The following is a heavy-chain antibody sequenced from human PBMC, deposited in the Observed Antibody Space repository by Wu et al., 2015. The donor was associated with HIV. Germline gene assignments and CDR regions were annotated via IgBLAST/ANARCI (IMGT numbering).Heavy chain of an antibody. CDR1: GGTFSSYA. J-gene: IGHJ6*02. V-gene: IGHV1-69*13. CDR3: ARELGESTHKHYYYGMDV. D-gene: IGHD3-10*01. Sequence: QVQLVQSGAEVKKPGSSVKVSCKASGGTFSSYAISWVRQAPGQGLEWMGRIIPIFGTANYAQKFQGRVTITADESTSTAYMELSSLRSEDTAVYYCARELGESTHKHYYYGMDVWGQGTTGHRLL. CDR2: IIPIFGTA.